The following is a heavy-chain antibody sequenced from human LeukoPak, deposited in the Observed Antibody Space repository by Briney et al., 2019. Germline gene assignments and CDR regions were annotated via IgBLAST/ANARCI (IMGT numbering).Heavy chain of an antibody. CDR1: GFTFSSYS. V-gene: IGHV3-21*01. J-gene: IGHJ6*02. Sequence: GGSLRLSCAASGFTFSSYSMNWVRQAPGKGLEWVSSISSSSSYIYYADSVKGRFTISRDNAENSLYLQMNSLRAEDTAVYYCARDEDSTIPYYYYGMDVWGQGTTVTVSS. D-gene: IGHD2-2*01. CDR2: ISSSSSYI. CDR3: ARDEDSTIPYYYYGMDV.